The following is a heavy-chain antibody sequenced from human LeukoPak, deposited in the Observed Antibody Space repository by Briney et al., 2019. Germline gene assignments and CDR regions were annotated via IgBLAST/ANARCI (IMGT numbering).Heavy chain of an antibody. V-gene: IGHV1-69*13. J-gene: IGHJ3*02. CDR3: ARTHTRRRTFDI. CDR1: GYTFTSYY. Sequence: SVTVSCTASGYTFTSYYMHWVRQAPGQGLEWMGGIIPIFGTANYAQKFQGRVTITADESTSTAYMELSSLRSEDTAVYYCARTHTRRRTFDIWGQGTMVTVSS. CDR2: IIPIFGTA.